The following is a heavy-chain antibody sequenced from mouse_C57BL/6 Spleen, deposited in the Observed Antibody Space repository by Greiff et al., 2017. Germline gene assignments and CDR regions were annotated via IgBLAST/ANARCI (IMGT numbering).Heavy chain of an antibody. D-gene: IGHD1-1*01. CDR2: ISGGGGNT. V-gene: IGHV5-9*01. J-gene: IGHJ2*01. CDR1: GFTFSSYT. Sequence: EVQGVESGGGLVKPGGSLKLSCAASGFTFSSYTMSWVRQTPEKRLEWVATISGGGGNTYYPDSVKGRFTISRDNAKNTLYLQMSSLRSEDTALYYCARQHYGSSFDYWGQGTTLTVSS. CDR3: ARQHYGSSFDY.